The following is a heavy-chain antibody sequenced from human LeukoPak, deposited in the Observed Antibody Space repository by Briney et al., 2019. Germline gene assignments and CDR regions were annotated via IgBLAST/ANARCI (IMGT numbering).Heavy chain of an antibody. V-gene: IGHV3-64*01. Sequence: GGSLRLSCAASGFTFSSYAMHWVRQAPGKGLEYVSAISSNGGSTYYANSVKGRFTISRDNSTNTLYLQMDSLRAEDTAIYYCARDWKTNSFDYWGQGTLVTVSS. CDR1: GFTFSSYA. CDR2: ISSNGGST. J-gene: IGHJ4*02. CDR3: ARDWKTNSFDY. D-gene: IGHD1-1*01.